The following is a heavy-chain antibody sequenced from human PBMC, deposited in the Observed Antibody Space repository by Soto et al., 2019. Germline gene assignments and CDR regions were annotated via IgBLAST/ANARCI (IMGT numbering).Heavy chain of an antibody. CDR2: IIPIFGTA. V-gene: IGHV1-69*13. CDR1: GGTFSSCS. Sequence: ASVNVSCKSSGGTFSSCSISWVRRAPGQGLECMGGIIPIFGTANYAQKFQGRVTITADESTSTAYMELSSLRSEDTAVYYCARAEPVEMAMTVGYWGQGTLVTVSS. CDR3: ARAEPVEMAMTVGY. D-gene: IGHD2-21*01. J-gene: IGHJ4*02.